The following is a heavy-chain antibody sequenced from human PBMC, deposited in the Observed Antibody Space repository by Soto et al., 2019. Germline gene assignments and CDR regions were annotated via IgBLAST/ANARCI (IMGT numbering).Heavy chain of an antibody. V-gene: IGHV6-1*01. CDR2: TYYRSKRYN. CDR1: GDSVSSNSAA. Sequence: SQTLSLTCAISGDSVSSNSAAWNWIRQSPSRGLEWLGRTYYRSKRYNDYAVSVKSRITINPDTSKNQFSLQLNSVTPEDTAVYYCERAKGHFGPGAHFDLWGRGTLVTVSS. D-gene: IGHD3-16*01. J-gene: IGHJ2*01. CDR3: ERAKGHFGPGAHFDL.